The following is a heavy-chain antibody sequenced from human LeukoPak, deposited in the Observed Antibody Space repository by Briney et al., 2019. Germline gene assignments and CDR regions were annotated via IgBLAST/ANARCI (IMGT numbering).Heavy chain of an antibody. D-gene: IGHD3-10*01. Sequence: SETLSLTCTVSGGSISSYYWSWIRQPPGKGLEWIGYIYYSGSTSYNPSLKSRVTISVDTSKNQFSLKLSSVTAADTAVYYCARHPSGSSLDYWGQGTLVTVSS. CDR1: GGSISSYY. CDR3: ARHPSGSSLDY. V-gene: IGHV4-59*08. J-gene: IGHJ4*02. CDR2: IYYSGST.